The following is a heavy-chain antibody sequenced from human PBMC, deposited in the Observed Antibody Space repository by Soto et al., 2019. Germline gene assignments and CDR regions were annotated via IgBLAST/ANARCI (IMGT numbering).Heavy chain of an antibody. J-gene: IGHJ4*02. CDR2: ISPYNGNT. Sequence: GASVKVSCKASGYFFTSYGISWVRQAPGQGLEWMGWISPYNGNTKYAQNFQGRVTMTTDTSTYTAYMEVRRLRSDDPAVYYCARDFGSDLSAPGAVFDYWGQGTLVTAPQ. CDR1: GYFFTSYG. V-gene: IGHV1-18*04. CDR3: ARDFGSDLSAPGAVFDY. D-gene: IGHD3-3*01.